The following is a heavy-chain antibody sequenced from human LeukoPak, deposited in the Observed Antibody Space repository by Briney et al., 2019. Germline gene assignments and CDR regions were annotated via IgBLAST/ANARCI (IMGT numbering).Heavy chain of an antibody. CDR1: GFTFSSYS. CDR2: ISSSSSYI. V-gene: IGHV3-21*01. J-gene: IGHJ4*02. CDR3: ARDLSDYDYVWGSYRRYPFDY. D-gene: IGHD3-16*02. Sequence: GGSLRLSCAASGFTFSSYSMNWVRQAPGKGLEWVSSISSSSSYIYYADSVKGRFTISRDNAKNSLYLQMNSLRAEDTAVYYCARDLSDYDYVWGSYRRYPFDYWGQGTLVTVSS.